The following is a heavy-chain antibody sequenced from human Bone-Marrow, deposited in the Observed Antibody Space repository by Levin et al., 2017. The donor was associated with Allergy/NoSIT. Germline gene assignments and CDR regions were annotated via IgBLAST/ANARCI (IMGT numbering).Heavy chain of an antibody. CDR3: AKGKYSSGWYVSYYYDSGMDV. D-gene: IGHD6-19*01. CDR1: GFTFSSYG. Sequence: GGSLRLSCAASGFTFSSYGMHWVRQAPGKGLEWVAVISYDGSNKYYADSVKGRFTISRDNSKNTLYLQMNSLRAEDTAVYYCAKGKYSSGWYVSYYYDSGMDVWGQGTTVTVSS. V-gene: IGHV3-30*18. CDR2: ISYDGSNK. J-gene: IGHJ6*02.